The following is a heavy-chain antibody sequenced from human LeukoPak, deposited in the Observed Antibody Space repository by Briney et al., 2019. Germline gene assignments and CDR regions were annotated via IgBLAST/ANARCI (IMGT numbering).Heavy chain of an antibody. V-gene: IGHV3-23*01. CDR3: AKGTGYSSGWHRGPPRAYYFDY. CDR1: GFTFSNFW. J-gene: IGHJ4*02. CDR2: ISGSGGST. Sequence: ESLRLSCTASGFTFSNFWMGWVRQAPGKGLEWVSAISGSGGSTYYADSVKGRFTISRDNSKNTLYLQMNSLRAEDTAVYYCAKGTGYSSGWHRGPPRAYYFDYWGQGTLVTVSS. D-gene: IGHD6-19*01.